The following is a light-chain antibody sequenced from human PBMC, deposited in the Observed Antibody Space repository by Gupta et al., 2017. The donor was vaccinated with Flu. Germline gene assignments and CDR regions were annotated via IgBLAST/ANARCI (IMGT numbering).Light chain of an antibody. CDR1: SNDIGRYNY. CDR2: EVT. V-gene: IGLV2-14*01. CDR3: NSFTSTSTPLV. Sequence: QSALTQPASVSGSPGQSITISCTGTSNDIGRYNYVSWYQHHPGKAPKLMIYEVTNRPSGVSDRFSGSKSGNTASLTISGLQAEDEADYYCNSFTSTSTPLVFGGGTKLTDL. J-gene: IGLJ2*01.